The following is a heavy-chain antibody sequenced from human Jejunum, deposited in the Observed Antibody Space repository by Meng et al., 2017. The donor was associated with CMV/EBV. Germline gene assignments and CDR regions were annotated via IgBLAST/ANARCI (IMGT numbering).Heavy chain of an antibody. CDR3: TKNVKGGYCTSTRCFFPGMDV. CDR2: ISGSGGDT. Sequence: VMNWVSQAPGKGPEWVASISGSGGDTYYADSVKGRFTISRDNSKNMSYLQMSSLRGEDTAVYYCTKNVKGGYCTSTRCFFPGMDVWGPGTTVTVSS. V-gene: IGHV3-23*01. J-gene: IGHJ6*02. CDR1: V. D-gene: IGHD2-2*01.